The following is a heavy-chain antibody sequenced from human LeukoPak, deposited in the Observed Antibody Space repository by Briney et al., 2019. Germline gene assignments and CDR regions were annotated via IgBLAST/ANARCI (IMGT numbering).Heavy chain of an antibody. CDR2: IYADGGGGGT. J-gene: IGHJ5*02. V-gene: IGHV3-23*01. D-gene: IGHD5-12*01. CDR3: SRDRSRGYSFT. CDR1: RFTFSSYA. Sequence: GSLRLSCAASRFTFSSYAMTWVRQPPGKGLEWVAVIYADGGGGGTYYADSVKGRFTISRDNSRNTLYLQMSNLRADDTAMYYCSRDRSRGYSFTWGQGTLVTVS.